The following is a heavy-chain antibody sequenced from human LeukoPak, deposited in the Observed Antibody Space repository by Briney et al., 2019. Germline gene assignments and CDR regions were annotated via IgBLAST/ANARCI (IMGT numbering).Heavy chain of an antibody. D-gene: IGHD4-17*01. CDR3: AHYGDYRFTDYFDY. J-gene: IGHJ4*02. CDR2: IYWNHDN. CDR1: GFSLTTTGVG. Sequence: SGPTLVKPTQPLTLNYTFSGFSLTTTGVGVGWIRQTPGKALEWLALIYWNHDNHYSPSLRRRLTIIMDSSIHLVVLIMANMCPADTATYHCAHYGDYRFTDYFDYWGQGTPVTVSS. V-gene: IGHV2-5*01.